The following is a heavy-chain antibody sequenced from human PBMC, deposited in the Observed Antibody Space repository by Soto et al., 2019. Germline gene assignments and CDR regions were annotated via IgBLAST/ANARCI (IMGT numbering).Heavy chain of an antibody. CDR1: GYTFTTYG. Sequence: QVQLVQAGAEVKKPGASVKVSCKASGYTFTTYGITWVRQAPGQGLEWMGWISAYSGNTNYAQKLKGRLTVTTDTSTNTAYMDLRSLRSDDTAVYYCARVLNAGDYGDYGRYYFDYWGHGTLVTVSS. D-gene: IGHD4-17*01. CDR2: ISAYSGNT. CDR3: ARVLNAGDYGDYGRYYFDY. V-gene: IGHV1-18*04. J-gene: IGHJ4*01.